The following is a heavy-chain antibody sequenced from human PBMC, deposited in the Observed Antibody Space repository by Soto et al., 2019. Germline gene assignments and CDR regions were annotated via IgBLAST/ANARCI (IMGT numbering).Heavy chain of an antibody. Sequence: QVQLVQSGAEEKKPGASVKVSCKASGYTFTSYAMHWVRQAPGQRLEWMGWINAGNGNTKYSQKFQGRVTITRDTSASTAYMELSSLRSEDTAVYYCARDARDLWAQGSGSSFDYWGQGTLVTVSS. CDR2: INAGNGNT. J-gene: IGHJ4*02. D-gene: IGHD1-26*01. CDR3: ARDARDLWAQGSGSSFDY. V-gene: IGHV1-3*05. CDR1: GYTFTSYA.